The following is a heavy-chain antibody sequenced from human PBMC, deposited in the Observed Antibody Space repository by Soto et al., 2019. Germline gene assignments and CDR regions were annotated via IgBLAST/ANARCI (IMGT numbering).Heavy chain of an antibody. J-gene: IGHJ6*02. Sequence: QVQLVQSGAEVKKPGSSVKVSCKASGGTFSSYTISWVRQAPGQGLEWMGRIIPILGIANYAQKFQGRVTSTEDKSTSTAYMALSLLRSEDTAVYYDAYFGYYSYGMDVWGQGTTVTVSS. CDR3: AYFGYYSYGMDV. D-gene: IGHD3-10*01. V-gene: IGHV1-69*02. CDR2: IIPILGIA. CDR1: GGTFSSYT.